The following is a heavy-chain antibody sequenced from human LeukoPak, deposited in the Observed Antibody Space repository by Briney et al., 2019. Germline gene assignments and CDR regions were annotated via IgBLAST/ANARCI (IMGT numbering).Heavy chain of an antibody. Sequence: PGGPLRLSCAASGFTVSSNYMSWVRQAPGKGLEWVSVIYSGGSTYYADSVKGRFTISRDNSKNTLYLQMNSLRAEDTAVYYCAREVAAAGIFSGYYFDYWGREPWSPSPQ. CDR2: IYSGGST. J-gene: IGHJ4*02. CDR3: AREVAAAGIFSGYYFDY. D-gene: IGHD6-13*01. V-gene: IGHV3-66*01. CDR1: GFTVSSNY.